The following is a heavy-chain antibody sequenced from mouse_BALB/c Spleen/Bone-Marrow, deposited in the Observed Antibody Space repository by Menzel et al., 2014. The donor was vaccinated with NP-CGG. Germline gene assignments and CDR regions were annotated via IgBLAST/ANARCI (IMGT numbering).Heavy chain of an antibody. CDR2: IHPNSGNT. Sequence: QVQLQQPGAELVKPGASVKPSCKASGYTFTSSWMHWAKQRPGQGLEWIGEIHPNSGNTNYNEKFKGKATLTVDTSSSTAYVDLSSLTSEDSAVYYCARHHRYAYYFDYWGQGTTLTVSS. CDR1: GYTFTSSW. V-gene: IGHV1S130*01. D-gene: IGHD2-14*01. CDR3: ARHHRYAYYFDY. J-gene: IGHJ2*01.